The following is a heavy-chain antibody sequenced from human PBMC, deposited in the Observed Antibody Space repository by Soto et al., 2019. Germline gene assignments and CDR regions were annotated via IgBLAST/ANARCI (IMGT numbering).Heavy chain of an antibody. Sequence: SETLSLTCSVSGGSISSVGYYCSWIRQHPGKGLEWIGEIYYLVSINYNPSLKSRVTMSVDTSKNQFSLTLNSVTAADTATYYCARGGISHWAYFYYMVVWDRGTTVTVSS. V-gene: IGHV4-31*03. CDR2: IYYLVSI. CDR1: GGSISSVGYY. CDR3: ARGGISHWAYFYYMVV. J-gene: IGHJ6*03. D-gene: IGHD2-21*01.